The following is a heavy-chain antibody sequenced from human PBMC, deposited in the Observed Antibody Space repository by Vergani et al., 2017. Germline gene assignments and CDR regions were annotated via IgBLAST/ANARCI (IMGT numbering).Heavy chain of an antibody. CDR1: GYSFTSYW. Sequence: EVQLVQSGAEVKTPGESLKISCKGSGYSFTSYWISWVRQMPGKGLEWMGRIDPSDSYTNYSPSFQGHVTISADKSISTAYLQWSSLKASDTAMYYCAWGSYRYTLLGYWGQGTLVTVSS. J-gene: IGHJ4*02. D-gene: IGHD3-16*02. CDR2: IDPSDSYT. CDR3: AWGSYRYTLLGY. V-gene: IGHV5-10-1*01.